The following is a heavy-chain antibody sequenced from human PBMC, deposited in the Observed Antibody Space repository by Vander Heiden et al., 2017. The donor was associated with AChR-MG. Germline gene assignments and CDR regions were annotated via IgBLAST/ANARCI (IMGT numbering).Heavy chain of an antibody. CDR2: IKSKTDGETR. Sequence: EVQLVESGGGLVKPGGSLRLSCAVSGLTFNNAWMRWVRQAPGKGLEWVARIKSKTDGETREYPAPVSGRFTISRDDSKNTLYLQMNILETEDSAVYYCTTGVGRESKLDVWGKGTTVTVSS. CDR1: GLTFNNAW. V-gene: IGHV3-15*01. J-gene: IGHJ6*04. D-gene: IGHD1-26*01. CDR3: TTGVGRESKLDV.